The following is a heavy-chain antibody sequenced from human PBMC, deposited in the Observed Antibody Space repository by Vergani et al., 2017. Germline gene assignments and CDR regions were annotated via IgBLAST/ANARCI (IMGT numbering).Heavy chain of an antibody. CDR3: ACSADYYDSSGILIDY. V-gene: IGHV1-18*01. CDR2: ISAYNGNT. Sequence: QVQLVQSGAEVKKPGASVKVSCKASGYTFTSYGISWVRQAPGQGLEWMGWISAYNGNTNYAPKLQGSVTMTTDKSTSTAYMELRSLRSDDTAVSYCACSADYYDSSGILIDYWGQGTLVTVSS. J-gene: IGHJ4*02. CDR1: GYTFTSYG. D-gene: IGHD3-22*01.